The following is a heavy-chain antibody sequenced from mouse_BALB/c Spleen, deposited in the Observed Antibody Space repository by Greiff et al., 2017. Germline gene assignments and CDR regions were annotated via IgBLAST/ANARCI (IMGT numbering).Heavy chain of an antibody. Sequence: QVQLKQSGPGLVAPSQSLSITCTVSGFSLTSYGVHWVRQPPGKGLEWLGVIWAGGSTNYNSALMSRLSISKDNSKSQVFLKMNSLQTDDTAMYYCARGRDYYGSSYGAMDYWGQGTSVTVSS. V-gene: IGHV2-9*02. CDR1: GFSLTSYG. D-gene: IGHD1-1*01. CDR2: IWAGGST. CDR3: ARGRDYYGSSYGAMDY. J-gene: IGHJ4*01.